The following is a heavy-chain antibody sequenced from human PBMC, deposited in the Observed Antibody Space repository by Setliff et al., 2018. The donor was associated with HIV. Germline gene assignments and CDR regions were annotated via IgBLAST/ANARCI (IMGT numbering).Heavy chain of an antibody. V-gene: IGHV4-38-2*02. D-gene: IGHD3-10*01. CDR1: GYSISSGYY. Sequence: SETLSLTCTVSGYSISSGYYWSWIRQPPGKGLEWIGEINHSGSTNYNPSLKSRVTISVDTSKNQFSLKLNSVTAADTAVYYCARAPTHYFGNNKSSWPDAFDIWGLGTMVTVSS. CDR3: ARAPTHYFGNNKSSWPDAFDI. J-gene: IGHJ3*02. CDR2: INHSGST.